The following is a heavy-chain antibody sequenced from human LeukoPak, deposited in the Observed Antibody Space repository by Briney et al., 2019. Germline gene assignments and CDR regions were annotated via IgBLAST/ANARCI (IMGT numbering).Heavy chain of an antibody. J-gene: IGHJ3*02. CDR2: IYYSGST. V-gene: IGHV4-39*07. CDR1: GGSISSGSYY. D-gene: IGHD3-10*01. Sequence: SETLSLTCTVSGGSISSGSYYWGWIRQPPGKGLEWIGSIYYSGSTYYNPSLKSRVTISVDTSKNQFSLKLSSVTAADTAVYYCAREYSYYYGSGPGDAFDIWGQGTMVTVSS. CDR3: AREYSYYYGSGPGDAFDI.